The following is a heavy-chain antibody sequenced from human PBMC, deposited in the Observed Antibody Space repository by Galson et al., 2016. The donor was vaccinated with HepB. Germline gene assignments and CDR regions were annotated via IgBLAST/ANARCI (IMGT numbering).Heavy chain of an antibody. Sequence: QSGAEVKEPGESLRTSCKGSGYTFVSYWIGWVRQMPGKGLEWMGIIYPGDFDIRYSPSFQGQVTISVDKSISTAYLQWSSLTASDTAMYYCARLGDYEHFDYWGQGTLVTVSS. CDR3: ARLGDYEHFDY. V-gene: IGHV5-51*01. CDR1: GYTFVSYW. J-gene: IGHJ4*02. D-gene: IGHD4-17*01. CDR2: IYPGDFDI.